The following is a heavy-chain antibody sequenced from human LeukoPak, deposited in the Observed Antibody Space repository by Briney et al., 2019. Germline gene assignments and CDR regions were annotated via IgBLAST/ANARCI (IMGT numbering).Heavy chain of an antibody. Sequence: LAQTLSLTCAISGDSGSNTNVGWNRVRQSPSRGLQWLGRTYYRSKWHNNYAASVHSLLTITPDTSKNQISLQLNSVSPEDTAVYYCTRVQQLGQGFHYWGQGTLVADPS. J-gene: IGHJ4*02. D-gene: IGHD6-13*01. CDR3: TRVQQLGQGFHY. V-gene: IGHV6-1*01. CDR1: GDSGSNTNVG. CDR2: TYYRSKWHN.